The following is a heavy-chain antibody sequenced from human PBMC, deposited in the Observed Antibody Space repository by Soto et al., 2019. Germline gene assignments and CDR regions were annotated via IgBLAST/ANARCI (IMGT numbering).Heavy chain of an antibody. V-gene: IGHV1-69*13. Sequence: ASLKVSCKASGGTFSSYAISWVRQAPGQGLEWMGGIIPIFGTANYAQKFQGRVTITADESTSTAYMELSSLRSEDTAVYYCARESVAVAGYYYYYGMDVWGQGTTVTVSS. CDR1: GGTFSSYA. CDR2: IIPIFGTA. J-gene: IGHJ6*02. D-gene: IGHD6-19*01. CDR3: ARESVAVAGYYYYYGMDV.